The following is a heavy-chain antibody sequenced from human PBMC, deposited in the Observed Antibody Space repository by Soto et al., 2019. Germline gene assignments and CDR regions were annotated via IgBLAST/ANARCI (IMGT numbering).Heavy chain of an antibody. CDR3: ARTYSSSWSPFDY. J-gene: IGHJ4*02. CDR2: INQSGDT. CDR1: GGSFSGYY. D-gene: IGHD6-13*01. Sequence: QVQLQQWGAGLLKPSETLSLTCAVYGGSFSGYYWSWIRQPPGKGLEWIGEINQSGDTNYNPSLKSRVTISVDTSKNQFSLKLSSVTAADKAVYYCARTYSSSWSPFDYWGQGTLVTVSS. V-gene: IGHV4-34*01.